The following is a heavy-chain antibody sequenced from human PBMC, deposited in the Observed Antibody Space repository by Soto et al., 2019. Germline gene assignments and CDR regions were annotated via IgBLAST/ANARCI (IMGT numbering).Heavy chain of an antibody. CDR2: TYYRSKWYN. J-gene: IGHJ5*02. CDR3: ARATGTTKTNWFDP. CDR1: GDSVSSNSAA. V-gene: IGHV6-1*01. Sequence: SQTLSLTCVISGDSVSSNSAAWNWIRQSPSRGLEWLGRTYYRSKWYNDYAVSVKSRITINPDTSKNQFSLQLNSVTPEDTAVYYCARATGTTKTNWFDPWGQGTLVTVSS. D-gene: IGHD1-1*01.